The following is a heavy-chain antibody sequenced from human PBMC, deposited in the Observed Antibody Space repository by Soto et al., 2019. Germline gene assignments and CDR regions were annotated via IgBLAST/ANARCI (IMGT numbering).Heavy chain of an antibody. V-gene: IGHV3-30*03. CDR2: ISYDGSNK. Sequence: GGSLRLSCAASGFTFSSYGMHWVRQAPGKGLEWVAVISYDGSNKYYADSAKGRFTISRDNAKNSLYLQMNSLRVEDTAAYYCARESDSGRSAPFDYWGQGTLVTVSS. D-gene: IGHD1-26*01. CDR1: GFTFSSYG. CDR3: ARESDSGRSAPFDY. J-gene: IGHJ4*02.